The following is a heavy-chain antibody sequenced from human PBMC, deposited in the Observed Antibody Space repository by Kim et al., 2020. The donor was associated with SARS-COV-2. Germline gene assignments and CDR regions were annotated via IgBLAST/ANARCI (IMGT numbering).Heavy chain of an antibody. CDR3: AHSPSYNWFDA. CDR1: GFSLSTYGVS. CDR2: IYWDNDN. Sequence: SGPTLVHPTPTLTLTCTFSGFSLSTYGVSVGWIRRAPGKALEWLAVIYWDNDNRLSPFLETRLTITKDTSKNQVVLTMTNMDVADTATYFCAHSPSYNWFDAWGQGTLVTVSS. J-gene: IGHJ5*02. V-gene: IGHV2-5*02.